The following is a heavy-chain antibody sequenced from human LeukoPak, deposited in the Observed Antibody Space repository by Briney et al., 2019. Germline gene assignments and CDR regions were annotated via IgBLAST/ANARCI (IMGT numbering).Heavy chain of an antibody. Sequence: GGSLRLSCAASGFTFSSYAMHWVRQAPGKGLEWVAVIAYDGSNKYHADSVKGRLTISRDNSKSTLYLQMNSLRPEDTAVYYCARDVPSWAPPEPFDYWGQGTLVTVSS. CDR3: ARDVPSWAPPEPFDY. CDR1: GFTFSSYA. V-gene: IGHV3-30-3*01. J-gene: IGHJ4*02. CDR2: IAYDGSNK.